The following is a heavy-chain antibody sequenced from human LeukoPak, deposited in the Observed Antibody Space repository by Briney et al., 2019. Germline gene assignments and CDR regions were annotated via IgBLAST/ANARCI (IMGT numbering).Heavy chain of an antibody. D-gene: IGHD6-13*01. CDR1: GYTFTSYV. CDR3: ARGYSSSWSTMDWFDP. J-gene: IGHJ5*02. V-gene: IGHV1-18*01. CDR2: ISAYNGNT. Sequence: GASVKVSCKASGYTFTSYVIHWVRQAPGQGLEWMGWISAYNGNTNYAQKLQGRVTMTTDTSTSTAYMELRSLRSDDTAVYYCARGYSSSWSTMDWFDPWGQGTLVTVSS.